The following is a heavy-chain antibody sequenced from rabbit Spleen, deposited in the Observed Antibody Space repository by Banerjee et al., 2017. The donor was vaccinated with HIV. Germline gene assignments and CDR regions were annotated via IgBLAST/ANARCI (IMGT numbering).Heavy chain of an antibody. D-gene: IGHD4-2*01. CDR1: GLDFTSSYW. CDR2: IDVGRNGFT. CDR3: ARDSAGREDFNL. Sequence: QEQLEESGGSLVQPEGSLTLTCKASGLDFTSSYWICWVRQAPGKGLEWIACIDVGRNGFTYYANREKGRFTISTTSPTTVTLQMTSLTAADTATYFCARDSAGREDFNLWGPGTLVTVS. J-gene: IGHJ4*01. V-gene: IGHV1S45*01.